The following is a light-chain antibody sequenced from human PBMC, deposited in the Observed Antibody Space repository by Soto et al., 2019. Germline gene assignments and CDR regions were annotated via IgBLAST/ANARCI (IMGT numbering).Light chain of an antibody. V-gene: IGLV1-40*01. CDR1: SSNIGAGYD. J-gene: IGLJ7*01. CDR2: SDI. CDR3: QSYDSVLSASV. Sequence: QSVLTQPPSVSGAPGQRLIISCTGSSSNIGAGYDVHWYQQFPGTAPKLLIFSDINRPSGVPARFSASKSGSSASLAISGLQAEDEADYYCQSYDSVLSASVFGGGTQLTVL.